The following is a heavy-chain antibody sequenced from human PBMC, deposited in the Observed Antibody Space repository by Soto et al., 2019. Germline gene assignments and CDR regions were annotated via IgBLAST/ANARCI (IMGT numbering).Heavy chain of an antibody. CDR1: GFTFSSYS. D-gene: IGHD1-7*01. CDR3: ARDRGWNYVLNYTVYYGMDV. V-gene: IGHV3-21*01. Sequence: PGGSLRLSCAASGFTFSSYSMNWVRQAPGKGLEWVSSISSSSSYIYYADSVKGRFTISRDNAKNSLYLQMNSLRAEDTAVYYCARDRGWNYVLNYTVYYGMDVWGQGTTVTVSS. CDR2: ISSSSSYI. J-gene: IGHJ6*02.